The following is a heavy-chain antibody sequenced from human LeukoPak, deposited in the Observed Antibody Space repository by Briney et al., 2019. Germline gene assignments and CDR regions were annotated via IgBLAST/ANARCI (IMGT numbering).Heavy chain of an antibody. CDR3: ARLGCSSTSCYVAYYFDY. J-gene: IGHJ4*02. CDR2: IYPGDSDT. Sequence: PGESLKISCKGSGYSFTSYWIGWVRQMPGKGLEWMGIIYPGDSDTRYSPSFQGQVTISADKSISTAYLQWSSLKASDTAMYYCARLGCSSTSCYVAYYFDYSGQGTLVTVSS. V-gene: IGHV5-51*01. D-gene: IGHD2-2*01. CDR1: GYSFTSYW.